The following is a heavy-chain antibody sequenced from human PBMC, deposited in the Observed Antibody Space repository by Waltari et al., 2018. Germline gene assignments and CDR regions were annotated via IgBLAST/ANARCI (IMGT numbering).Heavy chain of an antibody. CDR3: VRGRGMDV. J-gene: IGHJ6*02. V-gene: IGHV3-7*01. Sequence: EVQLVESGGGLVQPGGSLRVSCAAPGFTFSSYWMTWVRQAPGKGLEWVANIKQDGTEILYVDAVRRRFTITRDNAKKSLYLQMNTLRAEDTAVYYCVRGRGMDVWGQGTTVTVSS. CDR1: GFTFSSYW. CDR2: IKQDGTEI.